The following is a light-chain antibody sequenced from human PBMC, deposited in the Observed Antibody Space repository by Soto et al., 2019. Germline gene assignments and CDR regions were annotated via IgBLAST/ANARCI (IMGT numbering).Light chain of an antibody. V-gene: IGLV1-51*01. CDR3: CSYAGSSTLV. Sequence: QSVLTQPPSVSAAPGQKVTISCSGSSSNIGNNDVSWYQQFPGTAPKLLIYDKNKRPSGIPDRFSGSKSGTSATLGITGLQTGDEADYYCCSYAGSSTLVFGGGTKLTVL. CDR1: SSNIGNND. CDR2: DKN. J-gene: IGLJ2*01.